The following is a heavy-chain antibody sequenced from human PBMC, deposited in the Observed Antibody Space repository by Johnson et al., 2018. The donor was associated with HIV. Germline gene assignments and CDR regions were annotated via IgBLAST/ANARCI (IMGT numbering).Heavy chain of an antibody. CDR1: GVSFSDYA. CDR2: IWFDGSKK. Sequence: QVQLVESGGGVVQSGRSMRLSCAASGVSFSDYAMHWVRQAPGKGLEWVAVIWFDGSKKYYTDSVKGRFTISRDNSKKTLFLQMNSLRAEDTAVYYCWGYSTSSNAACDIWGQGTMVTVSS. V-gene: IGHV3-33*01. J-gene: IGHJ3*02. CDR3: WGYSTSSNAACDI. D-gene: IGHD6-6*01.